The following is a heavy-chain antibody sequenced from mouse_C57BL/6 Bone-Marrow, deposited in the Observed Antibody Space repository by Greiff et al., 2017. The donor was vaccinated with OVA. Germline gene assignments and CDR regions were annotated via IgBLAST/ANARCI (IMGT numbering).Heavy chain of an antibody. CDR3: TRGYSNYYAMDY. J-gene: IGHJ4*01. Sequence: VQLQQSGAELVRPGASVTLSCKASGYTFTDYEMHWVKQTPVHGLEWIGAIDPENGGTAYNQKLMGKAILTADKSSSTAYMKLLSLTSEDSAVYYGTRGYSNYYAMDYWGQGTSVTVSS. CDR2: IDPENGGT. CDR1: GYTFTDYE. V-gene: IGHV1-15*01. D-gene: IGHD2-5*01.